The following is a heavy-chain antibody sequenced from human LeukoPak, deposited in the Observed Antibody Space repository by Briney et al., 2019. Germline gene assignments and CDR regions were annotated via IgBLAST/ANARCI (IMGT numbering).Heavy chain of an antibody. CDR3: ARVHGSSASNY. V-gene: IGHV1-8*01. D-gene: IGHD3-10*01. CDR2: INPENGDT. J-gene: IGHJ4*02. Sequence: ASVRVSCRASGYIFTSYDITWVRQAPGQGLEWMGFINPENGDTGYAQKFQGRIPITRDTSISTVYMELSSLTSEDTAVYFCARVHGSSASNYWGQGSLVTVSS. CDR1: GYIFTSYD.